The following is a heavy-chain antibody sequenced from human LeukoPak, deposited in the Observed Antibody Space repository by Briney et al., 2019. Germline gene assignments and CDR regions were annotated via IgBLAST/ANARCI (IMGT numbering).Heavy chain of an antibody. J-gene: IGHJ3*02. CDR1: GFLFSSYG. CDR3: TRVASRLGDLGPSDI. Sequence: HSGGSLRLSCAASGFLFSSYGMNWVRQAPGKGLEWVGLVGTSIVGGTREYAASVKGRFTISRDDSRNTAYLQMNSLKSEDTGVYYCTRVASRLGDLGPSDIWGQGTTVIVSS. V-gene: IGHV3-49*04. CDR2: VGTSIVGGTR. D-gene: IGHD3-16*01.